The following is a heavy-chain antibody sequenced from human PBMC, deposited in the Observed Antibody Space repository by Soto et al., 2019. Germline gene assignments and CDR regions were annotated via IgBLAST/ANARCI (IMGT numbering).Heavy chain of an antibody. CDR1: GFTFSSHG. CDR2: VSSTSSTK. CDR3: ARRITMVRGPYYYYGMDV. Sequence: GGSLRLSCDASGFTFSSHGMTWVRQAPGKGLEWAAFVSSTSSTKNYADSVKGRFTISRDNTKNSLYLQMSSLRDEDTAVYYCARRITMVRGPYYYYGMDVWGQGTTVTVSS. D-gene: IGHD3-10*01. V-gene: IGHV3-48*02. J-gene: IGHJ6*02.